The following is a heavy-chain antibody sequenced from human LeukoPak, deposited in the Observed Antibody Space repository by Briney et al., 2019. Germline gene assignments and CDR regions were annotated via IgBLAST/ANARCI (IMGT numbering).Heavy chain of an antibody. CDR3: AKPLLWSYFGY. J-gene: IGHJ4*02. D-gene: IGHD3-10*01. CDR1: GFTFSSYA. Sequence: AGGSLRLSCAASGFTFSSYAMSWVRQAPGKGLEWVSAISGSGGSTYYADSVKGRFTISRDNSKNTLYLQMNSLRAEDAAVYYCAKPLLWSYFGYWGQGTLVTVSS. V-gene: IGHV3-23*01. CDR2: ISGSGGST.